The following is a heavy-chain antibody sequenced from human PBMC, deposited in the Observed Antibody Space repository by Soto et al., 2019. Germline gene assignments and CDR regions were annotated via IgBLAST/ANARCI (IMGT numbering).Heavy chain of an antibody. V-gene: IGHV1-69*13. D-gene: IGHD6-13*01. CDR2: IIPIFGTA. CDR1: GGTFSSYA. CDR3: ARGGPIAAAGTYWFDP. Sequence: ASVKVSCKASGGTFSSYAISWVRQAPGQGLEWMGGIIPIFGTANYAQKFQGRVTITADESTSTAYMELSSLRSEDTAVYYCARGGPIAAAGTYWFDPWGQGTLVTVSS. J-gene: IGHJ5*02.